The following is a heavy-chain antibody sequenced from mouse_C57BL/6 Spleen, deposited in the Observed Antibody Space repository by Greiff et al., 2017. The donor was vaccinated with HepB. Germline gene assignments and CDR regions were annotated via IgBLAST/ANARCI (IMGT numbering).Heavy chain of an antibody. CDR1: GYTFTSYW. Sequence: VQLQQPGAELVKPGASVKLSCKASGYTFTSYWMHWVKQRPGQGLEWIGMIHPNSGSTNYNEKFKSKATLTVDKSSSTAYMQLSSLTSEDSAVYYCARSGYGNPAWFAYWGQGTLVTVSA. J-gene: IGHJ3*01. D-gene: IGHD2-1*01. CDR2: IHPNSGST. V-gene: IGHV1-64*01. CDR3: ARSGYGNPAWFAY.